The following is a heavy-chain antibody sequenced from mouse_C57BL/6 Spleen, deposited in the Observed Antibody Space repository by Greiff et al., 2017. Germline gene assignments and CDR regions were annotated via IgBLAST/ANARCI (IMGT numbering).Heavy chain of an antibody. CDR3: AERGYWDGSYGYFDD. Sequence: VQLQQSGPELVRPGASVKMSCKASGYTFTDYYMNWVKQSPGQSLEWIGDINPNNGGTSYNQKFKGKATLTVDKSSSTAYMELRSLTSEDSAVYYCAERGYWDGSYGYFDDWSKGTTVTVSS. CDR1: GYTFTDYY. D-gene: IGHD1-1*01. J-gene: IGHJ1*03. CDR2: INPNNGGT. V-gene: IGHV1-26*01.